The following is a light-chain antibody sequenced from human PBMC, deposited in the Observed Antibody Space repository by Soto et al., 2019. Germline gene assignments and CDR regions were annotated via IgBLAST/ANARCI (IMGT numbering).Light chain of an antibody. J-gene: IGLJ3*02. Sequence: QSVLTQPPSTSGTPGQRVTISCSGSSSNIGRNTVHWYRQLPGTAPKLLIYDNDQRPSGVPDRFSGSKSGTSASLAISGLQSADEADYYCAAWDASLIALVFGGGTKLTVL. V-gene: IGLV1-44*01. CDR1: SSNIGRNT. CDR2: DND. CDR3: AAWDASLIALV.